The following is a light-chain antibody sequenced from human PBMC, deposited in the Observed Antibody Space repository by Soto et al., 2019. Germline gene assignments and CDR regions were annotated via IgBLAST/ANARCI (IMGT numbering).Light chain of an antibody. V-gene: IGKV3-20*01. Sequence: VVLTQSPATLSLSPGERATLSFRSSLSVSSYLAWYQQKPGQAPRLLIYDASYRATGIPARFIGSGSGTDFTLTISRLEPEDFAVYYCQQYGSSPRTFGQGTKVDIK. CDR3: QQYGSSPRT. CDR1: LSVSSY. CDR2: DAS. J-gene: IGKJ1*01.